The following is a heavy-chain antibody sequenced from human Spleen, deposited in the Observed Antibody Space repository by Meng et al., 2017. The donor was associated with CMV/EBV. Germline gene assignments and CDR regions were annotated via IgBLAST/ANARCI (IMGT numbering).Heavy chain of an antibody. CDR3: AKGLGGGSWSFDF. CDR1: HFNFHDYS. J-gene: IGHJ4*02. Sequence: GGSLRLSCVASHFNFHDYSMHWVRQFPGKGLEWVSFINWDGSKIKYADSVKGRFTISRDNSKNSVYLQMNSLGAEDSALYYCAKGLGGGSWSFDFWGQGMLVTVSS. CDR2: INWDGSKI. V-gene: IGHV3-43*01. D-gene: IGHD6-19*01.